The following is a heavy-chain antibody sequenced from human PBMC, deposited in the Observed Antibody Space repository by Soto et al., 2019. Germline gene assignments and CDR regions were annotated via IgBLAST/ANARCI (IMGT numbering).Heavy chain of an antibody. Sequence: ASVKVSCKASGYTFTSYGISWVRQAPGQGLEWMGWISAYNGNTNYAQKLQGRVTMTTDTSTSTAYMELRSLRSDDTAVYYCARDSERRYDILTGTSVYWGQGTLVTVSS. D-gene: IGHD3-9*01. CDR2: ISAYNGNT. J-gene: IGHJ4*02. CDR1: GYTFTSYG. CDR3: ARDSERRYDILTGTSVY. V-gene: IGHV1-18*01.